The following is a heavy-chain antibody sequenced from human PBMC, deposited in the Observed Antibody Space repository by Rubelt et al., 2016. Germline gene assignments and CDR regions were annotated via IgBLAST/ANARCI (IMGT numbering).Heavy chain of an antibody. J-gene: IGHJ4*02. D-gene: IGHD4-17*01. V-gene: IGHV3-66*01. CDR1: GFTVSSKY. CDR2: IYSGGNT. Sequence: EVQLVESGGGLVKPGGSLRLSCAASGFTVSSKYMGWVRQAPGKGLEWVSVIYSGGNTYYADSVKGRFTISRDNSKSTLYLQMDSLRVEDTAIYFCASRPDGDYAYFDYWGQGTLVTVSS. CDR3: ASRPDGDYAYFDY.